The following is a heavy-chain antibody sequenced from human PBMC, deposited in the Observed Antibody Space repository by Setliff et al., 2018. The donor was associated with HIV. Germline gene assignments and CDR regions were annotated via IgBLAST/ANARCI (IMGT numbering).Heavy chain of an antibody. CDR3: ARWGSGSYERVFDY. V-gene: IGHV3-7*01. D-gene: IGHD1-26*01. CDR1: GFRFRSYW. J-gene: IGHJ4*02. CDR2: VKKDGTET. Sequence: LSLTCAASGFRFRSYWMSWVRQAPGTGLESVANVKKDGTETLYVDSVKGRFTISRDNANNLVYLQMNSLRVEDTAVYFCARWGSGSYERVFDYWGQGMLVTVSS.